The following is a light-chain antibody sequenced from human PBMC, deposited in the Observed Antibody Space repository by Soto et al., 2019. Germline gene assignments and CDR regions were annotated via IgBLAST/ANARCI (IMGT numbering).Light chain of an antibody. Sequence: EIVMTQSPANLSVSPGERATLSCRASQSVSISLAWYQQKPGQAPRLLIYGASSRATGIPDRFSGSGSGTEFTLTISSLQSEDFAVYCCQQYHIWPPWTSGQGTKVDIK. V-gene: IGKV3D-15*01. CDR1: QSVSIS. CDR2: GAS. CDR3: QQYHIWPPWT. J-gene: IGKJ1*01.